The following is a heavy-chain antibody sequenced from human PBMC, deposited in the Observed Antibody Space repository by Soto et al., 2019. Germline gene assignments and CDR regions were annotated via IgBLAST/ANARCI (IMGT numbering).Heavy chain of an antibody. V-gene: IGHV1-2*04. CDR3: AREAGSSDYYYYYMDV. D-gene: IGHD6-6*01. CDR1: GYTFTGYY. CDR2: INPNSGGT. Sequence: GASVKVSCKASGYTFTGYYMHWVRQAPGQGLEWMGWINPNSGGTNYAQKFQGWVTMTRDTSISTAYMELSRLRSDDTAVYYCAREAGSSDYYYYYMDVWGKGTTVTVS. J-gene: IGHJ6*03.